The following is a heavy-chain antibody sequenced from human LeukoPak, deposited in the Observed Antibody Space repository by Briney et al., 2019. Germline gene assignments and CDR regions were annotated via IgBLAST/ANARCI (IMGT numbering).Heavy chain of an antibody. J-gene: IGHJ4*02. V-gene: IGHV1-24*01. CDR2: FDPEDGET. CDR1: GYTLTELS. Sequence: ASVKVSCKVSGYTLTELSMHWVRQAPGKGLEGMGGFDPEDGETIYAQKFQGRVTMTEDTSTDTAYMELSSLRSEDTAVYYCATGTDVDTAMAAFAFDYWGQGTLVTVSS. CDR3: ATGTDVDTAMAAFAFDY. D-gene: IGHD5-18*01.